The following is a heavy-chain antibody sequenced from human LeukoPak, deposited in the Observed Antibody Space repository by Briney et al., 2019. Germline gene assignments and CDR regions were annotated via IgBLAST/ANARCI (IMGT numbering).Heavy chain of an antibody. J-gene: IGHJ4*02. D-gene: IGHD3-10*01. CDR1: GFTFSSYG. V-gene: IGHV3-30*18. Sequence: GRSLRLSCAASGFTFSSYGMHWVRQAPGKGLEWVAVISYDGSNKYYADSVKGRFTISRGNSKNTLYLQMNSLRAEDTAVYYCAKDREVYGSGKYFDYWGQGTLVTVSS. CDR3: AKDREVYGSGKYFDY. CDR2: ISYDGSNK.